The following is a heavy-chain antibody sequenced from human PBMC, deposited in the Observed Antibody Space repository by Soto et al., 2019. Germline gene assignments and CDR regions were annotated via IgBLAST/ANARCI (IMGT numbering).Heavy chain of an antibody. V-gene: IGHV3-30*18. Sequence: GGSLRLSCAASGFTFSSYGMHWVRQAPGKGLEWVAVISYDGSNKYYADSVKGRFTISRDNSKNTLYLQMNSLGAEDQAVDYCAKGLYGGNSAWVSDYWGQGTLVTVSS. CDR1: GFTFSSYG. CDR3: AKGLYGGNSAWVSDY. J-gene: IGHJ4*02. D-gene: IGHD4-17*01. CDR2: ISYDGSNK.